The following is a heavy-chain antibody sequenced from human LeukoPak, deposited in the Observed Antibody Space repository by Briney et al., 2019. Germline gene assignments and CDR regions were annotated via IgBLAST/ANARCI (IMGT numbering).Heavy chain of an antibody. J-gene: IGHJ4*02. CDR3: ARTFGGVIVNFDY. V-gene: IGHV3-30*02. Sequence: PGGSLRLSCAASGFTFRSYGMHWVRQAPGKGLEWVAFIRYDGSNKKYADSVKGRFTISRDNSKNTLYLQMNSLRAEDTAVYYCARTFGGVIVNFDYWGQGTLVTVSS. CDR1: GFTFRSYG. CDR2: IRYDGSNK. D-gene: IGHD3-16*02.